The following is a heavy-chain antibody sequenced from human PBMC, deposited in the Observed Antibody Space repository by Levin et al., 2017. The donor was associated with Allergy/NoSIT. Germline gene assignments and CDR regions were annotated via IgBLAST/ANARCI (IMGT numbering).Heavy chain of an antibody. CDR1: GFTFSDYY. D-gene: IGHD6-13*01. J-gene: IGHJ6*02. CDR3: ARDLVGIAAAGPGWYYYYGMDV. Sequence: GESLKISCAASGFTFSDYYMSWIRQAPGKGLEWVSYISSSGSTIYYADSVKGRFTISRDNAKNSLYLQMNSLRAEDTAVYYCARDLVGIAAAGPGWYYYYGMDVWGQGTTVTVSS. CDR2: ISSSGSTI. V-gene: IGHV3-11*01.